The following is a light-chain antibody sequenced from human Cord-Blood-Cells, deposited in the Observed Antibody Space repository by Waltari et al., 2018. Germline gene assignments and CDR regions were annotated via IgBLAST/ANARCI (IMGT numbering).Light chain of an antibody. CDR1: SSDVGGYNY. V-gene: IGLV2-14*01. CDR3: SSYTSSSTLVV. J-gene: IGLJ2*01. CDR2: GVS. Sequence: QSALTQPASVSGSPGQPITISRTGTSSDVGGYNYVSRYQQHPGKAPKLVIYGVSNRPSGVSNRFSGSKSGNTASLTISWLQAEDEADYYCSSYTSSSTLVVFGGGTKLTVL.